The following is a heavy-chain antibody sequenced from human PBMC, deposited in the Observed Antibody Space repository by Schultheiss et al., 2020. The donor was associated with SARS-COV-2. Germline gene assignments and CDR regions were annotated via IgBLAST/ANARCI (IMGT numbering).Heavy chain of an antibody. CDR1: GFTFSSYA. J-gene: IGHJ4*02. Sequence: GGSLRLSCAASGFTFSSYAMHWVRQAPGKGLEWVAVISYDGSNKYYADSVKGRFTISRDNSKNTLYLQMNSLRAEDTAVYYCARARVGATIDYWGQGTLVTVSS. V-gene: IGHV3-30*07. CDR2: ISYDGSNK. D-gene: IGHD1-26*01. CDR3: ARARVGATIDY.